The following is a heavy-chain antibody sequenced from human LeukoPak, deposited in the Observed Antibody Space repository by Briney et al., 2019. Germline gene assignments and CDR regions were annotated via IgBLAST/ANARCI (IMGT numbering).Heavy chain of an antibody. V-gene: IGHV4-34*01. J-gene: IGHJ4*02. Sequence: SETLSLTCAVYGGSFSGYYWSWIRQPPGKGLEWIGEINHSGSTNYNPSLKSRVTISVDTSKNQFSLKLSSVTAADTAVYYCARPSIAAPWGQGTLVTVSS. CDR1: GGSFSGYY. CDR3: ARPSIAAP. CDR2: INHSGST. D-gene: IGHD6-6*01.